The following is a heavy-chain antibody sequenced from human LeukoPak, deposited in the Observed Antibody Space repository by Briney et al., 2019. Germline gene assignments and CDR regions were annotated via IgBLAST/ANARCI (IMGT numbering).Heavy chain of an antibody. J-gene: IGHJ4*02. CDR1: EYRFSAYW. CDR2: IYPGDSDT. D-gene: IGHD5-24*01. CDR3: ARRWLDVYKSKFQIDY. V-gene: IGHV5-51*01. Sequence: GESLKISCKGFEYRFSAYWIGWVRQMLGKGLEWMGIIYPGDSDTSYSPYFHSEVTISDAKSISAGYLQWSLLKASATSMYSFARRWLDVYKSKFQIDYWGQGTLVTVSS.